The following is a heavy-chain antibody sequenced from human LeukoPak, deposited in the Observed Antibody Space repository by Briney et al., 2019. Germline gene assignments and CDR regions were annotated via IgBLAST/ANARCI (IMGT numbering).Heavy chain of an antibody. CDR2: IYYSGST. V-gene: IGHV4-59*01. J-gene: IGHJ4*02. CDR3: ARAQWELLVWDY. D-gene: IGHD1-26*01. CDR1: GGSISSYY. Sequence: PSETLSLTCTVSGGSISSYYWSWIRQPPGKGLEWIGYIYYSGSTNYNPSLKSRVTISVDTSKNQFSLKLSSVTAADTAVYYCARAQWELLVWDYWGQGTLVTVSS.